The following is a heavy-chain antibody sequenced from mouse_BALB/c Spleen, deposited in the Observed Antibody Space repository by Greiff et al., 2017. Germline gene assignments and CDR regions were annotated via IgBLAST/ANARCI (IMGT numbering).Heavy chain of an antibody. D-gene: IGHD2-3*01. CDR2: INPSSGYT. V-gene: IGHV1-4*02. CDR3: ARGLLLYAMDY. J-gene: IGHJ4*01. Sequence: QDQLQQSAAELARPGASVKMSCKASGYTFTSYTMHWVKQRPGQGLEWIGYINPSSGYTEYNQKFKDKTTLTADKSSSTAYMQLSSLTSEDSAVYYCARGLLLYAMDYWGQGTSVTVSS. CDR1: GYTFTSYT.